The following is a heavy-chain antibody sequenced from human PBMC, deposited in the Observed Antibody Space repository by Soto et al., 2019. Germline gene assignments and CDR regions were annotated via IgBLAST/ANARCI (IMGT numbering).Heavy chain of an antibody. D-gene: IGHD3-16*01. V-gene: IGHV1-69*02. Sequence: QVQLVQSGAEVKKPGSSLKVSCETSGGTSTIYTISWVRQAPGQGLQWMGRIVPTLRLTNYAQEFQGRLTITADTFTSTAHMELSSLTSEDAAVYYCTTEKYGAGRVGVYYWGQGTLVTVSS. J-gene: IGHJ4*02. CDR2: IVPTLRLT. CDR1: GGTSTIYT. CDR3: TTEKYGAGRVGVYY.